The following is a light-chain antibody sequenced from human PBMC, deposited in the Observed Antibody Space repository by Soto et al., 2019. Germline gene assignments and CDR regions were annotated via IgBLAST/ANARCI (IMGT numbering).Light chain of an antibody. CDR3: QQSYSTLSLT. CDR1: QSISSH. CDR2: AAS. V-gene: IGKV1-39*01. Sequence: GDRVTITCRASQSISSHLSWYQQKPGKAPKLLIYAASSLHSGVPSRLSGSGSGTDFTLTISSLQPEDFATYYCQQSYSTLSLTFGGGTKVEIK. J-gene: IGKJ4*01.